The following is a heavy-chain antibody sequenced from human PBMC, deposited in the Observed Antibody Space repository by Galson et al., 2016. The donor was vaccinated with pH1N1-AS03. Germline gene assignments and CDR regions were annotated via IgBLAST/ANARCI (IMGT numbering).Heavy chain of an antibody. J-gene: IGHJ4*02. D-gene: IGHD3-16*01. CDR1: GNTFSINA. CDR3: ATLYLDDFDY. CDR2: ISPLLRTA. V-gene: IGHV1-69*13. Sequence: SVKVSCKAYGNTFSINAVSWVRQAPGQGPEWMGGISPLLRTALYAQKWQGRVTITADESTSTAYMVLSSLTSEDTAVYYCATLYLDDFDYWGQGTLVTVSS.